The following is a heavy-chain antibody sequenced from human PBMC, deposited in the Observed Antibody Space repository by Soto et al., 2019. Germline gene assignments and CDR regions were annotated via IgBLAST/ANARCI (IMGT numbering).Heavy chain of an antibody. J-gene: IGHJ3*02. Sequence: PSETLSLTCTVSGCSISSGGYYWSWIRQHPGKGLEWIGYIYYSGSTNYNPSLKSRVTISVDTSKNQFSLKLSSMTAADTAVYYCARLVRYCSGGSCYFTRDAFDIWGQGTMVTVSS. V-gene: IGHV4-61*08. CDR3: ARLVRYCSGGSCYFTRDAFDI. CDR2: IYYSGST. D-gene: IGHD2-15*01. CDR1: GCSISSGGYY.